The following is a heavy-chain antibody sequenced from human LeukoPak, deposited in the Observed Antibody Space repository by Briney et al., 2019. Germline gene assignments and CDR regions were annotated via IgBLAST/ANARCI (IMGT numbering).Heavy chain of an antibody. V-gene: IGHV3-9*01. Sequence: GRSLRLSCAASGFTFDDYAMHWVRQAPGKGLEGVSGISWNSGSIGYADSVKGRFTISRDNAKNSLYLQMNSLRAEDTALYYCAKGPYSSGWLDYWGQGTLVTVSS. CDR3: AKGPYSSGWLDY. J-gene: IGHJ4*02. D-gene: IGHD6-19*01. CDR2: ISWNSGSI. CDR1: GFTFDDYA.